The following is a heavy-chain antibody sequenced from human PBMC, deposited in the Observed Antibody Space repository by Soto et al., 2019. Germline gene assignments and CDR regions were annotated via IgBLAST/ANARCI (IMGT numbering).Heavy chain of an antibody. J-gene: IGHJ6*02. D-gene: IGHD1-20*01. CDR2: INAGNGNT. Sequence: ASVKVSCKASGYTFTSYAMHWVRQAPGQRLEWMGWINAGNGNTKYSQKFQGRVTITRDTSASTAYMELSSLRSEDTAVYYCARDNWNDPGVGYYYYGMDVWGQGTTVTVSS. V-gene: IGHV1-3*01. CDR3: ARDNWNDPGVGYYYYGMDV. CDR1: GYTFTSYA.